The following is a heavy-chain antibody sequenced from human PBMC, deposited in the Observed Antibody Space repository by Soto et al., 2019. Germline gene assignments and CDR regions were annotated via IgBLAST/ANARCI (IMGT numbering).Heavy chain of an antibody. CDR1: GGTFSSYT. Sequence: QVQLVQSGAEVKKPGSSVKVSCKASGGTFSSYTISWVRQAPGQGLEWMGRIIPILGIANYAQKFQGRVTITENKSTSTAYMELSSLRSEDTAVYYCSRVSSGWYGGGAHWGQGTLVTVSS. D-gene: IGHD6-19*01. CDR2: IIPILGIA. CDR3: SRVSSGWYGGGAH. J-gene: IGHJ4*02. V-gene: IGHV1-69*02.